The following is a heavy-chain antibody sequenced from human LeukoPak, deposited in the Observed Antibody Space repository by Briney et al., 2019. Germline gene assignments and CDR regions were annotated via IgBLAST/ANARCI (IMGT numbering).Heavy chain of an antibody. CDR3: ARLVPRGNYVGLYYYGMDV. V-gene: IGHV4-59*01. J-gene: IGHJ6*02. CDR2: IYYSGST. D-gene: IGHD4-11*01. Sequence: SETLSLTCTVSGGSISTYYGNWIRQAPGKGLEWIGYIYYSGSTNYNPSLKSRVTISVDTSKNQFSLKLSSVTAADTAVYYCARLVPRGNYVGLYYYGMDVWGQGTTVTVSS. CDR1: GGSISTYY.